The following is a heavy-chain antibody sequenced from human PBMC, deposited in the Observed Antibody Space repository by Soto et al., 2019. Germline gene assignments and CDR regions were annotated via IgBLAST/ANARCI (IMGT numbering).Heavy chain of an antibody. CDR1: GFSVGDNY. D-gene: IGHD3-16*01. Sequence: QVQLVESGGGLVEPGGSLRLSCAASGFSVGDNYMTWIRQAPGKGLEWRSYSSSSGGYTNYADSVKGRFTISRDNAKNSLYLQMDSLRAEDTAVYFCARSSGRRHVFTFGYGLDVWGQGTTVTVSS. CDR2: SSSSGGYT. CDR3: ARSSGRRHVFTFGYGLDV. V-gene: IGHV3-11*06. J-gene: IGHJ6*02.